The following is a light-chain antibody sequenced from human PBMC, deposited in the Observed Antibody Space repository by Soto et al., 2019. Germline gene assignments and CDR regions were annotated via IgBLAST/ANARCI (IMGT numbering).Light chain of an antibody. V-gene: IGKV3-11*01. Sequence: EIVMTQSPVTLSVSPGERTTLSCRASQSVRSYLAWYQHKHGQAPRLLIYDASNRATGIPARFSGSGSGTDFTLTISSLEPEDFAVYYCQQRSNWPLTFGGGTKVDIK. CDR3: QQRSNWPLT. CDR2: DAS. CDR1: QSVRSY. J-gene: IGKJ4*01.